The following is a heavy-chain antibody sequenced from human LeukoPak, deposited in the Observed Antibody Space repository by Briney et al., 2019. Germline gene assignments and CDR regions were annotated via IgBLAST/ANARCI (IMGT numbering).Heavy chain of an antibody. V-gene: IGHV3-23*01. CDR2: ISGSGGST. CDR3: AKWGMNSFRYCSSTSCSPYFDY. D-gene: IGHD2-2*01. J-gene: IGHJ4*02. Sequence: GGSLRLSCAASGSTFSSYAMSWVRQAPGKGLEWVSAISGSGGSTYYADSVKGRFTISRDNSKNTLYLQMNSLRAEDTAVYYCAKWGMNSFRYCSSTSCSPYFDYWGQGTLVTVSS. CDR1: GSTFSSYA.